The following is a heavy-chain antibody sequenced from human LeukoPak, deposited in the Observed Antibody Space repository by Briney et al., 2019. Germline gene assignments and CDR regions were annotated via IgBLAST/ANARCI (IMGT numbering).Heavy chain of an antibody. V-gene: IGHV4-34*01. D-gene: IGHD1-7*01. CDR3: ARRYNWNYCFDY. CDR1: GGSFSGYY. J-gene: IGHJ4*02. CDR2: INHSGST. Sequence: SETLSLTCAVYGGSFSGYYWSWIRQPPGKWLEWIGEINHSGSTNYNPSLKSRVTISVDTSKNQFSLKLSSVTAADTAVYYCARRYNWNYCFDYWGQGTLVTVSS.